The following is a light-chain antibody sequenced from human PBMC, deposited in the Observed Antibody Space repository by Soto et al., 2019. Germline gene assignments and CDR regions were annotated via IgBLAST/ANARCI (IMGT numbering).Light chain of an antibody. CDR2: DVS. Sequence: QSALTQPRSVSGSPGQSVTISCTGTSSDLGGYNYVSWYQEHPGKAPKLMIYDVSKRPSGFPDRFSGSKSGNTASLTISGLQAEDEADYYCCSYAGSSPVLFGGGTKLTVL. V-gene: IGLV2-11*01. J-gene: IGLJ2*01. CDR1: SSDLGGYNY. CDR3: CSYAGSSPVL.